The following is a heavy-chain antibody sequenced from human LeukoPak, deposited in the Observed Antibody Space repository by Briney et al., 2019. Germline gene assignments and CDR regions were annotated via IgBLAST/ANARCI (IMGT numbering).Heavy chain of an antibody. J-gene: IGHJ6*02. D-gene: IGHD6-19*01. Sequence: GGSLRLSCAASGFTFSSYWMTWIRQAPGKGLDWVSYIERSGATAFYADSVKGRFTMSRDNARNSLHLQMNDLRPEDSAVYYCGLSSMNPSYYYGIDVWGQGTTVRVSS. CDR3: GLSSMNPSYYYGIDV. V-gene: IGHV3-11*01. CDR2: IERSGATA. CDR1: GFTFSSYW.